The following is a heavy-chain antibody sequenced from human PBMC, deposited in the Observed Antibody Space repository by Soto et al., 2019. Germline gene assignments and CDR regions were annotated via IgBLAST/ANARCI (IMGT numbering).Heavy chain of an antibody. Sequence: GGSLRLSCAASGFTFSDYYMSWIRQAPGKGLEWVSYISSSGSTIYYADSVKGRFTISRDNAKNSLYLQMNSLRAEDTAVYYCASKDFWSGFESPSNDVWGKGTTVTVSS. CDR2: ISSSGSTI. CDR3: ASKDFWSGFESPSNDV. CDR1: GFTFSDYY. V-gene: IGHV3-11*01. D-gene: IGHD3-3*01. J-gene: IGHJ6*04.